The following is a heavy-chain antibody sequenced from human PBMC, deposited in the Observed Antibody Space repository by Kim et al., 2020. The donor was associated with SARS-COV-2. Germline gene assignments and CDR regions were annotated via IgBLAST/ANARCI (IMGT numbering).Heavy chain of an antibody. CDR2: DGSEK. Sequence: DGSEKNYVDSVKGRVTISRDNARYSLYLQMNSLRCEDTAVYYCYPGHYSNYWGQGTLVTVSS. J-gene: IGHJ4*02. CDR3: YPGHYSNY. V-gene: IGHV3-7*01.